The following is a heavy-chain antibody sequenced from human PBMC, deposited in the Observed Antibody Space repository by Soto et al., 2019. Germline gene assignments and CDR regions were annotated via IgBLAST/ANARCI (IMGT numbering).Heavy chain of an antibody. CDR1: GGSISSGGYY. CDR3: ARGAAMVHLPFDY. Sequence: QVQLQESGPGLVKPSQTLSLTCTVSGGSISSGGYYWSWIRQHPGKGLEWIGYIYYSGSTYYNPSLKGRVTVSVDTSKNQFSLKLSSVTAADTAVYYCARGAAMVHLPFDYWGQGTLVTVSS. J-gene: IGHJ4*02. V-gene: IGHV4-31*03. CDR2: IYYSGST. D-gene: IGHD5-18*01.